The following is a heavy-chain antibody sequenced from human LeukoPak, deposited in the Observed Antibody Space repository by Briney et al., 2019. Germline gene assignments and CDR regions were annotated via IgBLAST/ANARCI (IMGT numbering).Heavy chain of an antibody. CDR3: ARTREYYDILTGPDY. D-gene: IGHD3-9*01. Sequence: ASVKVSCKASGYTSTGYYMHWVRQAPGQGLEWMGWINPNSGGTNYAQKFQGRVTMTRDTSISTAYMELSRLRSDDTAVYYCARTREYYDILTGPDYWGQGTLVTVSS. CDR1: GYTSTGYY. J-gene: IGHJ4*02. V-gene: IGHV1-2*02. CDR2: INPNSGGT.